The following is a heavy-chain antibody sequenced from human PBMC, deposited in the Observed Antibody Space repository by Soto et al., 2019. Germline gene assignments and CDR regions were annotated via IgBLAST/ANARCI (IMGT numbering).Heavy chain of an antibody. V-gene: IGHV3-23*01. D-gene: IGHD3-3*01. CDR2: ISGNGGST. CDR3: AKGKANTVFGVNTLFDY. J-gene: IGHJ4*02. Sequence: GALSLCGAASGLTFSSYAMSWVRQAPGKGLEWVSTISGNGGSTHYEDSVKGRFTISRDNSMNTLYLQMNSLRAEDTAIYYCAKGKANTVFGVNTLFDYWGQGTLVTVSS. CDR1: GLTFSSYA.